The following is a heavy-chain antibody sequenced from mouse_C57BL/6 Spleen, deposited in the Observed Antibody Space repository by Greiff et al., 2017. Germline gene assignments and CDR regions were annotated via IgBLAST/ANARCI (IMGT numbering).Heavy chain of an antibody. J-gene: IGHJ1*03. CDR2: INYDGSST. CDR3: AREGFRAYFDV. V-gene: IGHV5-16*01. CDR1: GFTFSDYY. Sequence: DVQLVESEGGLVQPGSSMKLSCTASGFTFSDYYMAWVRQVPEKGLEWVANINYDGSSTYYLDSLKSRFIISRDNAKNILYLQMSSLKSEDTATYYCAREGFRAYFDVWGTGTTVTVSS. D-gene: IGHD3-3*01.